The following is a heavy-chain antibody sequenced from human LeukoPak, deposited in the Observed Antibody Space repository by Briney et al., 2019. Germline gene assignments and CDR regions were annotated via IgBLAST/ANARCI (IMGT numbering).Heavy chain of an antibody. Sequence: ASVKVSCKASGYTFTSYDINWVRQATGQGLEWTGWMNPNSGNTGYAQKFQGRVTITRNTSISTAYMELSSLRSEDTAVYYCARARIAAAGRSTFDYRGQGTLVTVSS. J-gene: IGHJ4*02. D-gene: IGHD6-13*01. CDR2: MNPNSGNT. CDR3: ARARIAAAGRSTFDY. V-gene: IGHV1-8*03. CDR1: GYTFTSYD.